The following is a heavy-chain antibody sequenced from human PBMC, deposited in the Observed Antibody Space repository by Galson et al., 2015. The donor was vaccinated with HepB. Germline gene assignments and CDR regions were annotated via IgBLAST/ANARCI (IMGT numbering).Heavy chain of an antibody. D-gene: IGHD4-17*01. CDR3: ARDRYGDYIFDS. V-gene: IGHV3-48*02. J-gene: IGHJ4*02. CDR2: ISSSSSII. Sequence: SLRLSCAASGFTFSSYSMNWVRQAPGKGLEWVSYISSSSSIIYYADSVKGRFTISRDNAKNSLYLQMNSLRDEDTAVYYCARDRYGDYIFDSWGQGTLVTVSS. CDR1: GFTFSSYS.